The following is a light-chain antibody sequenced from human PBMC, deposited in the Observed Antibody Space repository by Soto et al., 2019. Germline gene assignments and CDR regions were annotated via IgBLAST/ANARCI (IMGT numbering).Light chain of an antibody. CDR2: AAY. CDR1: QSISSY. CDR3: QQYNDYSGM. V-gene: IGKV1-39*01. J-gene: IGKJ5*01. Sequence: DIQMTQSPSSLSASVGDRVTITCRASQSISSYLNWYQQKPGKAPKLLIYAAYSLQSGVQSRFSGSGSGTEFTLTITSLQPEDFATYYCQQYNDYSGMFGQGTRLEIK.